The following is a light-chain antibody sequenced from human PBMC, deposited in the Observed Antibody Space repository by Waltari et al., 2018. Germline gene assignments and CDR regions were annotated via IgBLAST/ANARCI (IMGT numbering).Light chain of an antibody. CDR1: QTISPW. Sequence: DIQMTQSPSTLSASVGDRVTITCPASQTISPWLAWHQQKPGKAPRLLIYKTSSLESGVPSRFSGGGSGTEFTLTISCLQPDDFATYYCQHYKTSFRTFGQGTRVEV. J-gene: IGKJ1*01. V-gene: IGKV1-5*03. CDR3: QHYKTSFRT. CDR2: KTS.